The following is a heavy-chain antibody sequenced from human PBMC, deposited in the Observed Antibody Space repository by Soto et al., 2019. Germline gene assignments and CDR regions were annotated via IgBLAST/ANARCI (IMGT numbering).Heavy chain of an antibody. D-gene: IGHD3-22*01. Sequence: SETLSLTCTVSGGSISSGDYYWSWIRQPPGKGLEWIGYIYYSGSTYYNPSLKSRVTISVDTSKNQFSLKLSSVTAADTAVYYCARGYDSSGLLGYWGQGTLVTVSS. CDR3: ARGYDSSGLLGY. CDR2: IYYSGST. J-gene: IGHJ4*02. V-gene: IGHV4-30-4*01. CDR1: GGSISSGDYY.